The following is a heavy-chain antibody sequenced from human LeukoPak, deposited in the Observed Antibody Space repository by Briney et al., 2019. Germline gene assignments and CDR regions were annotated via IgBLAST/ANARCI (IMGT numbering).Heavy chain of an antibody. D-gene: IGHD2-15*01. V-gene: IGHV4-39*07. CDR1: GDSLSDTNNY. CDR2: IYYSGTT. J-gene: IGHJ4*02. CDR3: ARSPFNLYFDF. Sequence: SETLSLTCTVSGDSLSDTNNYWGWVRQPPGTGLEWIGSIYYSGTTIYNPSLKSRVTVSVDTSKNQYFLRLTSVTAADTAVYFCARSPFNLYFDFWGQGTLVPVSS.